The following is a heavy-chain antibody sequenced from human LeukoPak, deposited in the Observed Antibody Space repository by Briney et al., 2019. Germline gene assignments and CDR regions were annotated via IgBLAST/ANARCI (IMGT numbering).Heavy chain of an antibody. D-gene: IGHD3-10*01. Sequence: ASVKVSCKASGGTFSGYAISWVRQAPGQGLEWMGRIIPILGIANYAQKFQGRVTITADKSTSTAYMELSSLRSEDTAVYYCARQRLLWFGELFGYYGMDVWGQGTTVTVSS. CDR3: ARQRLLWFGELFGYYGMDV. CDR1: GGTFSGYA. V-gene: IGHV1-69*04. J-gene: IGHJ6*02. CDR2: IIPILGIA.